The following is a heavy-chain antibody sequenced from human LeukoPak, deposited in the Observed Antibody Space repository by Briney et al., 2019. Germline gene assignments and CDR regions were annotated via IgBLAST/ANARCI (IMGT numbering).Heavy chain of an antibody. D-gene: IGHD6-13*01. Sequence: SETLSLTCTVSGGSISSSSYYWGWIRQPPGKGLEWIGSIYHSGSTYYNPSLKSRVTISVDTSKNQFSLKLSSVTAADTAVYYCARVDRGAAGTFDYWGQGTLVTVSS. J-gene: IGHJ4*02. CDR3: ARVDRGAAGTFDY. CDR2: IYHSGST. CDR1: GGSISSSSYY. V-gene: IGHV4-39*07.